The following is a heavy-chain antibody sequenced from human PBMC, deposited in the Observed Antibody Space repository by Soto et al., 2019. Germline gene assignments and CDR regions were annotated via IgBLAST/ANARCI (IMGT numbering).Heavy chain of an antibody. D-gene: IGHD2-8*01. V-gene: IGHV3-48*02. CDR2: ISDVGTTT. CDR1: GFTFSNYA. CDR3: ARDPNGILDFDF. Sequence: GGSLRLSCAASGFTFSNYAMNWFRQAPGKGLEWVSFISDVGTTTHYADSVRGRFTISRDNAHNSLLLQMNSLRDEDTAVYYCARDPNGILDFDFWGQGTLVTVSS. J-gene: IGHJ4*02.